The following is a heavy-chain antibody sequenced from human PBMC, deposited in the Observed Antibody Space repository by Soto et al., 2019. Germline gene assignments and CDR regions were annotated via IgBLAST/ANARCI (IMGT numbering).Heavy chain of an antibody. CDR2: IYYSGST. CDR1: GGSISRGVYY. V-gene: IGHV4-31*03. Sequence: LSLTCTVSGGSISRGVYYWSWIRQHPGKGLEWIGYIYYSGSTYYNPSLKSRVTISVDTSKNQFSLKLSSVTAADTAVYYCARALYSSAWTFDYWGQGTLVTVSS. D-gene: IGHD6-19*01. CDR3: ARALYSSAWTFDY. J-gene: IGHJ4*02.